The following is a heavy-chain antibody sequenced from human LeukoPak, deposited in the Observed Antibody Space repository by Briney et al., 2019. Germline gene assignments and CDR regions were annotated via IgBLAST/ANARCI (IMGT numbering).Heavy chain of an antibody. CDR1: GGTFSSYA. CDR3: ATHEQYDFWSGNFDY. Sequence: VASVKVSCKASGGTFSSYAINWVRQAPGQGLEWMGRIIPILGLANYAQKFQGRVTITADKSTRTAYMELSSLRSDDTAVYYCATHEQYDFWSGNFDYWGQGTLVTVSS. V-gene: IGHV1-69*04. CDR2: IIPILGLA. J-gene: IGHJ4*02. D-gene: IGHD3-3*01.